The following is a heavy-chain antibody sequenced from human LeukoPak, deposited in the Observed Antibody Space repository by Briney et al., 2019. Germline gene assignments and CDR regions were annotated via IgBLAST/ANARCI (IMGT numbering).Heavy chain of an antibody. CDR1: GGSISSYY. V-gene: IGHV4-59*01. CDR2: IYYSGST. CDR3: ARGRSDYYDSSGYPYYYYMDV. Sequence: SETLSLTCTVSGGSISSYYWSWIRQPPGKGLEWIGYIYYSGSTNYNPSLKSRVTISVDTSKNQFSLKLSSVTAADTAVYYCARGRSDYYDSSGYPYYYYMDVWGKGTTVTISS. D-gene: IGHD3-22*01. J-gene: IGHJ6*03.